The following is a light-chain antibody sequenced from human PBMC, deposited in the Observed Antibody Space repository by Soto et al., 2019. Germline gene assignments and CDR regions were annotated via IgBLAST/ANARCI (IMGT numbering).Light chain of an antibody. CDR3: QQSYSTPRP. J-gene: IGKJ1*01. CDR1: QSISSY. V-gene: IGKV1-39*01. Sequence: DIQMTQSPSSLSASVGDIVTITYLASQSISSYLNWYQQKPGKAPKLLIYAASSLQSGVPSRFSGSGSGTDFTLTISSLQPEDFATYYCQQSYSTPRPFGQGTKVDIK. CDR2: AAS.